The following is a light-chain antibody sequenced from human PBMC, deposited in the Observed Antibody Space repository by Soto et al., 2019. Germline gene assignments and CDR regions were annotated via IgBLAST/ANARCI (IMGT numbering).Light chain of an antibody. CDR2: VAS. CDR1: QSVSSY. CDR3: QQRSDWPPT. Sequence: EVVLTHSPATLSLSPGERSTLSCRASQSVSSYLAWYQQKPGQAPRLLIYVASSRATGIPARFSGSGSGTDFTLTISSLETEDFAVYYCQQRSDWPPTFGQGTKV. J-gene: IGKJ1*01. V-gene: IGKV3-11*01.